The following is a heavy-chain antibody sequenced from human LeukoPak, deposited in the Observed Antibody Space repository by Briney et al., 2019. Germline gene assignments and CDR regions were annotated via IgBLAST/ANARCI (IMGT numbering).Heavy chain of an antibody. CDR3: AGGWTYDYGVVV. V-gene: IGHV3-30-3*01. CDR2: ISYDGSNK. D-gene: IGHD3/OR15-3a*01. CDR1: GFTFSSYA. J-gene: IGHJ6*02. Sequence: PGGSLRLSCAASGFTFSSYAMHWVRQAPGKGLEWVAVISYDGSNKYYADSVKGRFTISRDNAKNSLYLQMNSLRDEDTAVYYCAGGWTYDYGVVVWGQGTTVTVSS.